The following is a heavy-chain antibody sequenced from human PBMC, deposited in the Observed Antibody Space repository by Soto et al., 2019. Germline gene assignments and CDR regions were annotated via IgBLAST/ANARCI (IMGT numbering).Heavy chain of an antibody. J-gene: IGHJ5*02. CDR1: GFTFRSYA. V-gene: IGHV3-23*01. Sequence: PGGSLRLSCAASGFTFRSYAMSWVRQAPGKGLEWVSAISGSGGSTYYADSVKGRFTISRDNSKNTLYLQMNSLRAEDTAVYYCASRKQRDFLEWLLYGVWFDPWGQGTLVTVSS. CDR3: ASRKQRDFLEWLLYGVWFDP. D-gene: IGHD3-3*01. CDR2: ISGSGGST.